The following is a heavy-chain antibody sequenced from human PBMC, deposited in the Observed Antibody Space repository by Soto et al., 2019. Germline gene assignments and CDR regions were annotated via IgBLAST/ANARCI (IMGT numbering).Heavy chain of an antibody. Sequence: SVKVSCKASGGTFSSYAISWVRQAPGQGLEWMGGIIPIFGTANYAQKFQGRVTITADESTSTAYMELSSLRSEDTAVYYCASLYCSGGSCGYYHGMDVWGQGTTVTVSS. D-gene: IGHD2-15*01. V-gene: IGHV1-69*13. CDR2: IIPIFGTA. CDR3: ASLYCSGGSCGYYHGMDV. CDR1: GGTFSSYA. J-gene: IGHJ6*02.